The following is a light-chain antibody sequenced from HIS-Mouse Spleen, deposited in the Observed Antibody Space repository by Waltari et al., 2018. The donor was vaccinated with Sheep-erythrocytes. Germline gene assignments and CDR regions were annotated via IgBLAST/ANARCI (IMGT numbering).Light chain of an antibody. J-gene: IGLJ2*01. CDR3: QAWDSSTAV. CDR2: QAS. CDR1: KLGDKY. Sequence: SYELTQPPSVSVSPGQTASITCSGDKLGDKYAYWYQQKPGQSPVLVIYQASKRPSGITERFSGSNAGNTATLTISGTQAMDEADYYCQAWDSSTAVFGGGTKLTVL. V-gene: IGLV3-1*01.